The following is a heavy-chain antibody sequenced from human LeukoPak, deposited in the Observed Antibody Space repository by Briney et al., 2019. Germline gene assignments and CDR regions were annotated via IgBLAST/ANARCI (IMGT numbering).Heavy chain of an antibody. D-gene: IGHD4-23*01. CDR3: ARGYLSRVSGLTTVDYYYMDV. CDR1: GFSISSGYY. Sequence: SETLSLTCTVSGFSISSGYYWGWIRQPPGKGLEWVGSMSHRGTTYYNPSLKSRVTMSVDTSKNQFSLKLNSVTAADTAVYYCARGYLSRVSGLTTVDYYYMDVWGKGTTVTISS. CDR2: MSHRGTT. V-gene: IGHV4-38-2*02. J-gene: IGHJ6*03.